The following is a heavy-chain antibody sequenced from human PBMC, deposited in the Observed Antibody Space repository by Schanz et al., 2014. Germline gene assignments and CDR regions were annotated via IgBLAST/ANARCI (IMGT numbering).Heavy chain of an antibody. CDR3: ARDSAGTTFGVLDS. CDR1: GFNVSKSY. CDR2: IYKSGSA. V-gene: IGHV3-66*03. J-gene: IGHJ4*02. D-gene: IGHD1-1*01. Sequence: DVQLVDSGGGLVQPGGSLRLSCVASGFNVSKSYVSWVRQAPGKGLEWVSLIYKSGSAFYADSVKGRLTISRDNSKNTVYLEMNRLRTEDTALYYCARDSAGTTFGVLDSWGQGTLXTVSS.